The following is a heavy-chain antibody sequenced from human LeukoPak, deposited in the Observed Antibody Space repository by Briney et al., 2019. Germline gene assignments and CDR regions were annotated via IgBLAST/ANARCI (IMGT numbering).Heavy chain of an antibody. CDR3: ARGGYSSSWYNPANWFDP. CDR1: GFTFSSYS. D-gene: IGHD6-13*01. J-gene: IGHJ5*02. CDR2: ISSSGSTI. Sequence: GGSLRLSCAASGFTFSSYSMNWVRQAPGKGLEWVSYISSSGSTIYYADSVKGRFTISRDNAKNSLYLQMNSLRAEDTAVYYCARGGYSSSWYNPANWFDPWGQGTLVTVSS. V-gene: IGHV3-48*04.